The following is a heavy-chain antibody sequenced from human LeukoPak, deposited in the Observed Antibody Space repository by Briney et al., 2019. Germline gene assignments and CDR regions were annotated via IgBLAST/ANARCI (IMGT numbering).Heavy chain of an antibody. D-gene: IGHD2-2*01. V-gene: IGHV3-11*01. Sequence: GGSLRLSCAASGFTFSDYYMSWIRQAPGEGLEWGSYISSSGSTIYYADSVKGRFTISRDNAKNSLYLQMNSLRAEDTAVYYCARDRRTGYCSSTSCSEFYYWGQGTLVTVSS. CDR3: ARDRRTGYCSSTSCSEFYY. CDR2: ISSSGSTI. CDR1: GFTFSDYY. J-gene: IGHJ4*02.